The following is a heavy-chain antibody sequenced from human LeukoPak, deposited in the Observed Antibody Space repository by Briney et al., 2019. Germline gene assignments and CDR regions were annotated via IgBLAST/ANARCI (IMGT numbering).Heavy chain of an antibody. V-gene: IGHV1-8*01. J-gene: IGHJ4*02. D-gene: IGHD6-19*01. CDR3: ARRRGWPNYFDY. Sequence: ASVKVSCKASGYTFTNYDINWVRQATGQGLEWMGWMNPNSGNTGYAQKFQGRVTMTRNTSITTAYMELSSLRSEYTAVYYCARRRGWPNYFDYWGQGTLVTVSS. CDR1: GYTFTNYD. CDR2: MNPNSGNT.